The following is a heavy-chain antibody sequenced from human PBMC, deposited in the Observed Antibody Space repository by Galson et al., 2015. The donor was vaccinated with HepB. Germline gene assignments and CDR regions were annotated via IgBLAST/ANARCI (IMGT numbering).Heavy chain of an antibody. CDR1: GFSFDDYA. Sequence: SLRLSCAASGFSFDDYAMQWVRQAPGKGLEWVSGISWNSGSIGYADSVKGRFTISRDNAKNSLYLQMTSLRAEDTALYYCAKCRDYDLSGGFGYWGQGTLVTVSS. CDR2: ISWNSGSI. V-gene: IGHV3-9*01. CDR3: AKCRDYDLSGGFGY. D-gene: IGHD4-17*01. J-gene: IGHJ4*02.